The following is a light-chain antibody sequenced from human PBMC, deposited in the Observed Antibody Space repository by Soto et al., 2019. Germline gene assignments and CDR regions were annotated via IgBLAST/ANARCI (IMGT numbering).Light chain of an antibody. CDR3: QVWDSSSDHPPVV. CDR1: NIGSKS. J-gene: IGLJ2*01. CDR2: YDS. Sequence: SYELTQPPSVSVAPGKTARITCGGNNIGSKSVHWYQQKPGQAPVLVIYYDSDRPSGIPERFSGSNSGNTATLTISRVEAGDEADYCCQVWDSSSDHPPVVFGGGTKVTVL. V-gene: IGLV3-21*04.